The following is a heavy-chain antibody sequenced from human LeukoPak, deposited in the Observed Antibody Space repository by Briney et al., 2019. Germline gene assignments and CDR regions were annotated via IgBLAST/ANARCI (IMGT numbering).Heavy chain of an antibody. D-gene: IGHD6-19*01. CDR2: IYYSGST. Sequence: GSLRLSCAASGFTFSSYAMSWVRQAPGKGLEWIGSIYYSGSTYYNPSLKSRVTISVDTSKNQFSLKLSSVTAADTAVYYCARHTAVADLTDYWGQGTLVTVSS. CDR3: ARHTAVADLTDY. J-gene: IGHJ4*02. CDR1: GFTFSSYA. V-gene: IGHV4-39*01.